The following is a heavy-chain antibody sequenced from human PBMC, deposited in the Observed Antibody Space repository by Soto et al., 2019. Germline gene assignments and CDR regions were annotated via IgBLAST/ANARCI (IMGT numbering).Heavy chain of an antibody. D-gene: IGHD6-19*01. CDR2: ISGNGGST. Sequence: GSLRLSCAASGFIFSNYAMSWVRQAPGKGLEWVSAISGNGGSTYYADSVKGRSSISRDNSKDTLYLQMNSLRAEDSAVYYCAVPTGITVTEPDFWGQGALVTVSS. V-gene: IGHV3-23*01. J-gene: IGHJ4*02. CDR1: GFIFSNYA. CDR3: AVPTGITVTEPDF.